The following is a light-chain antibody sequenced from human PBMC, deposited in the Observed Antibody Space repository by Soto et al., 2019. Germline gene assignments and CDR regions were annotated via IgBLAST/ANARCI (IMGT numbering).Light chain of an antibody. CDR2: GVS. Sequence: SALTQPASVSGSPGQSITISCTGTSSDIGGYNFVSWYQHHPGKAPRLMIFGVSDRPSGVSDRFSGSKSGNTASLTISGLQAEEEADYYCSSYISSSTPYVFGTGTKVTVL. V-gene: IGLV2-14*03. J-gene: IGLJ1*01. CDR3: SSYISSSTPYV. CDR1: SSDIGGYNF.